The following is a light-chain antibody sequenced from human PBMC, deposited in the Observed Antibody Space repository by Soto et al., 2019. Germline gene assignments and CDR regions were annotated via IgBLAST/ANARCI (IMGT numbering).Light chain of an antibody. CDR3: QQYDNFPRAIN. CDR1: QDISTY. Sequence: DIQMTQSPSSLSAFVGDRVTITCQASQDISTYVNWYQQKPGKTPNLLIYAASNLETRVPSRFSGSGSGTKFTLTISRLQSEDIGTYYCQQYDNFPRAINFGQGTRLELK. CDR2: AAS. V-gene: IGKV1-33*01. J-gene: IGKJ5*01.